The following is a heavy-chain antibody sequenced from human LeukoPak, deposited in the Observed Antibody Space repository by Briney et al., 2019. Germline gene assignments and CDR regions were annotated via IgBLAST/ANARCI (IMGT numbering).Heavy chain of an antibody. V-gene: IGHV3-53*01. J-gene: IGHJ4*02. CDR2: IYGGDTT. D-gene: IGHD1-26*01. CDR3: AKGLYSGSSISFDY. Sequence: GGSLRLSCAASGFTVNSNLMSWVRQAPGKGLEWVSVIYGGDTTYYADSVKGRFTISRDISKNTLYLQMNSLRAEDTAVYYCAKGLYSGSSISFDYWGQGTLVTVSS. CDR1: GFTVNSNL.